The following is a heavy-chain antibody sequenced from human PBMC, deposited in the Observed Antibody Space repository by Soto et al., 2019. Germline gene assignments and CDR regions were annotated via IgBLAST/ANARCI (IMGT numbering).Heavy chain of an antibody. D-gene: IGHD5-12*01. Sequence: QVQLQQWGAGLLKPSETLSLTCAVNGGSLTGYYWSWIRQPPGKGLEWIGEIKDGESTNYSPSLRGRATISSDTSNNQFSLKLNSVTAADTAVYYCARGQEGIVATHWDQGALVTVSS. CDR2: IKDGEST. J-gene: IGHJ4*02. CDR3: ARGQEGIVATH. V-gene: IGHV4-34*01. CDR1: GGSLTGYY.